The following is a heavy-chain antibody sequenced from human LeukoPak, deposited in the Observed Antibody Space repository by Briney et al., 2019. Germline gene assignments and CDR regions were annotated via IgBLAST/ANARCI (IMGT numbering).Heavy chain of an antibody. D-gene: IGHD3-3*01. CDR3: ARITIFRHAFDI. CDR2: IYPGDSDT. CDR1: GYSFNTYW. Sequence: AGESLKISCKGSGYSFNTYWIGWVRQMPGKGLEWMGIIYPGDSDTRYSPSFQGQVTISADKSISTAYLQWSSLKASDTAMYYCARITIFRHAFDIWGQGTMVTVSS. V-gene: IGHV5-51*01. J-gene: IGHJ3*02.